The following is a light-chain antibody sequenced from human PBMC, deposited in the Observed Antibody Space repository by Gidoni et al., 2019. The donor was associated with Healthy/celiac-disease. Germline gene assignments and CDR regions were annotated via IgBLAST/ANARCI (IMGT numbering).Light chain of an antibody. Sequence: DIQMTQSPSSLSASVGDRVTITCRASQSISSYLNWYQQKPGKAPKLLIYAASSLQSGVPSRFSGSGSGTDFTLTISSLQPEDFATYYCQQSYSTPWTFXXXTKVKSN. J-gene: IGKJ1*01. V-gene: IGKV1-39*01. CDR2: AAS. CDR1: QSISSY. CDR3: QQSYSTPWT.